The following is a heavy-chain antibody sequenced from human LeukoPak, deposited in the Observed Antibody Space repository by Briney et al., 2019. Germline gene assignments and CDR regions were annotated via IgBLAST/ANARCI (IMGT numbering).Heavy chain of an antibody. CDR2: IHHSGTI. CDR1: GGSFSGYY. CDR3: ARAGGSNYYASGPGVAFDV. Sequence: KSSETLSLTCAVYGGSFSGYYWSWIRQPPGKGLEWIGEIHHSGTINYNPSLKSRLTISVDASKNQFSLKLISVTAADTAVYYCARAGGSNYYASGPGVAFDVWGQGTMFTVSS. D-gene: IGHD3-10*01. J-gene: IGHJ3*01. V-gene: IGHV4-34*01.